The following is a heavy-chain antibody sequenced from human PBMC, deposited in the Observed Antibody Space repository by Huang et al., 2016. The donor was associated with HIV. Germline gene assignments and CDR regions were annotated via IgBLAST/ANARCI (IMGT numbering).Heavy chain of an antibody. CDR2: STGSGGVT. CDR3: TKAYFGGGGAFDI. Sequence: EVQLLESGGGLVQPGGSLRLSCAAFRLTFSSYSMNWVRQAPGKGREWVSGSTGSGGVTNDADSGKGRYTISRDNSKNTLYLQINSLRAEDTVVFYCTKAYFGGGGAFDIWGQGTMVTVSS. V-gene: IGHV3-23*01. J-gene: IGHJ3*02. D-gene: IGHD3-16*01. CDR1: RLTFSSYS.